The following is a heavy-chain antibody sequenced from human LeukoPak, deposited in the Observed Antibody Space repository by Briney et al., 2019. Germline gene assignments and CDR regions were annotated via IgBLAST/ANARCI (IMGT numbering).Heavy chain of an antibody. CDR3: ARDTRIAVAGLFDY. CDR2: ISSSSSYI. D-gene: IGHD6-19*01. CDR1: GFTFSSYS. J-gene: IGHJ4*02. Sequence: GGSLRLSCAASGFTFSSYSMNWVRQAPGKGLEWVSSISSSSSYIYYADSVKGRFTIYRDNAKNSLYPQMNSLRAEDTAVYYCARDTRIAVAGLFDYWGQGTLVTVSS. V-gene: IGHV3-21*01.